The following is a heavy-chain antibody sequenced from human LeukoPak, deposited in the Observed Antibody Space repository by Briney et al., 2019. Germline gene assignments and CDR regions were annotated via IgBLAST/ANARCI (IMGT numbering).Heavy chain of an antibody. D-gene: IGHD3-22*01. CDR2: IYTSGST. Sequence: SETLSLTCTVSGGSTSSYYWSWIRQPAGKGLEWIGRIYTSGSTNYNPSLKSRVTMSVDTSKNQFSLRLSSVTAADTAVYYCARGGSYYYDSSGYYQAKGFDYWGQGTLVTVSS. CDR1: GGSTSSYY. J-gene: IGHJ4*02. CDR3: ARGGSYYYDSSGYYQAKGFDY. V-gene: IGHV4-4*07.